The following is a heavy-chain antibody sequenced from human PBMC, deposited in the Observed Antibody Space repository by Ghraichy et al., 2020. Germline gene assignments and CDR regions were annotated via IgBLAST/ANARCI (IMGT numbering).Heavy chain of an antibody. D-gene: IGHD3-10*01. CDR3: ARNMSRFGGPTHAFDI. J-gene: IGHJ3*02. V-gene: IGHV4-59*01. CDR2: FYHSGSI. Sequence: SETLSLTCTVSGGSISDYSWSWIRQPPGKGLEWIGYFYHSGSIYYNPSLKSRVTISVDTSKKQFSLKLPSVTAADTAVYYCARNMSRFGGPTHAFDIWGQGTMVTVSS. CDR1: GGSISDYS.